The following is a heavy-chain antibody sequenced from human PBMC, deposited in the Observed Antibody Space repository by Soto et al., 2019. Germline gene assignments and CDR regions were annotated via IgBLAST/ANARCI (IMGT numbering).Heavy chain of an antibody. V-gene: IGHV4-39*01. Sequence: QLQLQESGPGLVKPSETLSLTCTVSGGSISSSSYYWGWIRQPPGKGLEWIGSIYYSGSTYYNPSLKSRVTISVDTSKNQFSLKLSSVTAADTAVYYCARHDHYGSGSYYHDAFDIWGQGTMVTVSS. CDR2: IYYSGST. D-gene: IGHD3-10*01. J-gene: IGHJ3*02. CDR3: ARHDHYGSGSYYHDAFDI. CDR1: GGSISSSSYY.